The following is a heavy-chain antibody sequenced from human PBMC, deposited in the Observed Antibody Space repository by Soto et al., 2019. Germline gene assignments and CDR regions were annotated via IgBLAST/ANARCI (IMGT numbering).Heavy chain of an antibody. Sequence: QVQLVQSGAEVKKPRSSVKDSCKASGGSFSSYAISWLRQAPGQGLECMGGILPIFGTANYAQKLQGRVTITANKLTSTAYMELSSLRSEDTAMYYCARVSDSGTYYYSYSMYIWGQGTTVTVS. CDR3: ARVSDSGTYYYSYSMYI. CDR1: GGSFSSYA. J-gene: IGHJ6*02. D-gene: IGHD3-10*01. CDR2: ILPIFGTA. V-gene: IGHV1-69*06.